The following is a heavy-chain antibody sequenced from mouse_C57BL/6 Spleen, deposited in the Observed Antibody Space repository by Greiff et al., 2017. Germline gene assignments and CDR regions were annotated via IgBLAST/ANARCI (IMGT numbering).Heavy chain of an antibody. CDR3: ARGLLGSYYFDH. CDR2: IDPSDSYT. D-gene: IGHD3-1*01. CDR1: GYTFTSYW. V-gene: IGHV1-69*01. Sequence: QVQLQQPGAELVMPGASVKLSCKASGYTFTSYWMHWVKQRPGQGLEWIGEIDPSDSYTNYNQKFKGKATLTVDKSSSTAYMQLSSLTSEDSAVYYCARGLLGSYYFDHWGQGTTLTVSS. J-gene: IGHJ2*01.